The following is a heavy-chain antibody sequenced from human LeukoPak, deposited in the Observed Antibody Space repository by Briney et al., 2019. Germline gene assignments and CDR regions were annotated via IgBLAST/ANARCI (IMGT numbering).Heavy chain of an antibody. D-gene: IGHD3-16*01. CDR2: ISGSGGIT. Sequence: SGGSLRLSCAASGFTFSSSAKSWVRQAPGKGLEWVSVISGSGGITDYADSVKGRFTISRDNAKNTLYLGVNSLRPEDTAVYYCAKGGRLNGLGVWGQGTTVTVSS. V-gene: IGHV3-23*01. CDR3: AKGGRLNGLGV. J-gene: IGHJ6*02. CDR1: GFTFSSSA.